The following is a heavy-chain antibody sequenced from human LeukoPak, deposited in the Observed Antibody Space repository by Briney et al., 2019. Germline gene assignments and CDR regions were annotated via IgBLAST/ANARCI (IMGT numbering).Heavy chain of an antibody. CDR2: IYPSDSRT. Sequence: GDSLKISWKGSGSSSATYWIGGVRQMPGKGLEWMGIIYPSDSRTTYQTSFQGQVTISATNSSTPAFLQWISLEDSDRPMYYCARHLRNSTSCSNYWGPGTLVTVSS. V-gene: IGHV5-51*01. CDR1: GSSSATYW. CDR3: ARHLRNSTSCSNY. D-gene: IGHD2-2*01. J-gene: IGHJ4*02.